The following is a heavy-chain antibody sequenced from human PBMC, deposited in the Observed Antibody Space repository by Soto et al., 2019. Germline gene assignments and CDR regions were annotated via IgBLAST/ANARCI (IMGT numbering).Heavy chain of an antibody. D-gene: IGHD3-10*01. Sequence: SDTLSLTCALSGYSIASGYYWAWIRQSPGKGLEWIGSIYHAGSVYYNPSLNSRVAVSLDTSKNHFSLKLTSVTAADTAVYYCASSAGHPGDFFYYNGMDVWGQGTTVNVSS. J-gene: IGHJ6*02. V-gene: IGHV4-38-2*01. CDR3: ASSAGHPGDFFYYNGMDV. CDR2: IYHAGSV. CDR1: GYSIASGYY.